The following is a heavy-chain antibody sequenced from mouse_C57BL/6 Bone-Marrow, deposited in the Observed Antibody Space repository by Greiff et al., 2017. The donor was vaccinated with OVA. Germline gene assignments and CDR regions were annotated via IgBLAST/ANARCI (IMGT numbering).Heavy chain of an antibody. Sequence: QVQLQQSGAELVKPGASVKISCKASGYAFSSYWMNWVKQRPGKGLEWIGQIYPGDGDTNYNGKFKGKATLTADKSSSTAYMQLSSLTTEDSAVYVGAREEEWVGDYAKYDWGQGTSVTVSS. CDR2: IYPGDGDT. J-gene: IGHJ4*01. CDR1: GYAFSSYW. V-gene: IGHV1-80*01. D-gene: IGHD1-1*02. CDR3: AREEEWVGDYAKYD.